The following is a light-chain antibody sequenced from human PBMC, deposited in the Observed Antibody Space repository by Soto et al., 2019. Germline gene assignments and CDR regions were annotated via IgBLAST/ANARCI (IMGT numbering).Light chain of an antibody. V-gene: IGLV2-14*01. CDR3: SSYTSSSPHVL. CDR2: EVR. J-gene: IGLJ2*01. CDR1: SSDVGGYNY. Sequence: QSALTQPASVSGSPGQSITISCTGTSSDVGGYNYVSWYQHHPGKAPKLIIYEVRNRPSGVSNRFSGSKSGNTASLTISGLQAEGEADYYCSSYTSSSPHVLFGGGTKVTVL.